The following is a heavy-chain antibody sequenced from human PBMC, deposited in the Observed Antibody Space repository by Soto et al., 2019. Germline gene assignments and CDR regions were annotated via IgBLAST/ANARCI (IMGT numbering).Heavy chain of an antibody. V-gene: IGHV3-23*01. CDR2: IGGGPDDT. CDR3: AKDRMDHNSVWDPFDL. Sequence: GSLRLSCAASGXTFSIYSMSWVRQAPGKGLEWVSSIGGGPDDTHYADSVNCRFNISIDNSKSTVSLQMNGLGAEDTAIYSWAKDRMDHNSVWDPFDLWGQGTMYTVS. D-gene: IGHD2-15*01. J-gene: IGHJ3*01. CDR1: GXTFSIYS.